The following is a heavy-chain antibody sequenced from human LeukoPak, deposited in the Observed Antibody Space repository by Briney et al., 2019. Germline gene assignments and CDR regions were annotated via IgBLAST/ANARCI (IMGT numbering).Heavy chain of an antibody. CDR1: GFTFSSYW. J-gene: IGHJ4*02. CDR3: VRGAPFDY. V-gene: IGHV3-74*01. Sequence: GGSLRLSCAGSGFTFSSYWMHWVRQGQGKKGLLWVARINSDGSNIRYADSVEGRFTISRDNAKNTLDLQMYGLRADDTAVYYCVRGAPFDYWGQGTLVTVSS. CDR2: INSDGSNI.